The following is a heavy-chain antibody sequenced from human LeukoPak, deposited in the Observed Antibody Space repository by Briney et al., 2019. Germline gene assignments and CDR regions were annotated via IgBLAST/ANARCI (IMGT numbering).Heavy chain of an antibody. D-gene: IGHD6-19*01. CDR2: ISTSSSYI. CDR3: ARDEEAVAGRQTTFNY. CDR1: GFTFSSYN. J-gene: IGHJ4*02. Sequence: GGSLRLSWAASGFTFSSYNMNWVRQAPGKGLEWVSSISTSSSYIYYADSVKGRFTISRDNAKNSLYLQMNSLRAEDTAVYYCARDEEAVAGRQTTFNYWGQGTLVTVSS. V-gene: IGHV3-21*01.